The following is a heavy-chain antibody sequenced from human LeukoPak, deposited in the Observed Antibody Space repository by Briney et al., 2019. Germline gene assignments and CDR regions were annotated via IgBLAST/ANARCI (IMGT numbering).Heavy chain of an antibody. CDR1: GFTFSSYW. CDR3: AREGSSGYAQYYFDY. Sequence: GGSLRLPCAASGFTFSSYWMSWVRQAPGKGLEWVANIKQDGSEKYYVDSVKGRFTISRDNAKNSLYLQMNSLRAEDTAVYYCAREGSSGYAQYYFDYWGQGTLVTVSS. CDR2: IKQDGSEK. J-gene: IGHJ4*02. V-gene: IGHV3-7*01. D-gene: IGHD5-12*01.